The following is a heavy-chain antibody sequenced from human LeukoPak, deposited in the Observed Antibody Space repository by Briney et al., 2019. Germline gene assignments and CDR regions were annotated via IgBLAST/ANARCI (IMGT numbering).Heavy chain of an antibody. J-gene: IGHJ4*02. Sequence: GGSLRLSCAASGFTFDDYAMHWVRQAPGKGLEWVSAISGSGGSTYYADSVKGRFTISRDNSKNTLYLQMNSLRAEDTAVYYCAKTHLRYFDWFDYWGQGTLVTVSS. V-gene: IGHV3-23*01. CDR2: ISGSGGST. CDR3: AKTHLRYFDWFDY. D-gene: IGHD3-9*01. CDR1: GFTFDDYA.